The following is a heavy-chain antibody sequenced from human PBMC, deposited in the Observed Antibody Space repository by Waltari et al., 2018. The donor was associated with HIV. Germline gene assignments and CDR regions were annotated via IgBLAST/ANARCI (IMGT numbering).Heavy chain of an antibody. CDR3: AAGTGRSDFDY. CDR1: GFTFADAW. Sequence: EVQLVESGGGLVEPGGSLRLSCAASGFTFADAWMNWVRQAPGKGLEWVGRIKGKTDAGTRDFAAPVKGRFSSSRNYLKNTVDLQMNNLKTEDTALYYCAAGTGRSDFDYWGQGTLVTVSS. D-gene: IGHD7-27*01. CDR2: IKGKTDAGTR. J-gene: IGHJ4*02. V-gene: IGHV3-15*01.